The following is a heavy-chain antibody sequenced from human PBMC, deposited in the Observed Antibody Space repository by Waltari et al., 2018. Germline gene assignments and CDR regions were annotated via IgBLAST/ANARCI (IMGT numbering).Heavy chain of an antibody. CDR1: GFTASTNS. CDR3: ARLAVAGPDVFSYFYGMDV. CDR2: IHIPSTT. V-gene: IGHV3-53*02. Sequence: EVQLVETGGGLLQPGGSLKLSCAASGFTASTNSMTGVRQAPGKGLECVSVIHIPSTTYYADSVKGRFTMSRDNSKNTLSLQMNSLRDEDTAVYYCARLAVAGPDVFSYFYGMDVWGQGTTVTVSS. J-gene: IGHJ6*02. D-gene: IGHD6-19*01.